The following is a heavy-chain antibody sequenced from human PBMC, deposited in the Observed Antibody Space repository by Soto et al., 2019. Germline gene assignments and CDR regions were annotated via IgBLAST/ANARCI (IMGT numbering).Heavy chain of an antibody. CDR1: GFTFSNYG. D-gene: IGHD3-10*02. Sequence: GESLRLSCAASGFTFSNYGLHWVRQAHGKGLEWVADIWANRVKTYYADSVKDRFAISGDNPQNTLYLQMTSLRVEDTAVYYCARDLSYVSLDFNSWGQGALVTVSS. J-gene: IGHJ4*02. CDR2: IWANRVKT. V-gene: IGHV3-33*08. CDR3: ARDLSYVSLDFNS.